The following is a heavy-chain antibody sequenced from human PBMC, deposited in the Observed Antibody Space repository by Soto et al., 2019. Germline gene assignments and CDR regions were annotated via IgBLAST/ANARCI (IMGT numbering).Heavy chain of an antibody. J-gene: IGHJ4*02. D-gene: IGHD1-1*01. CDR3: TSTSGGRNPY. V-gene: IGHV3-74*01. CDR2: INTDGSIT. CDR1: GFTFSSYW. Sequence: EVQLVESGGGLVQPGGSLRLSCAASGFTFSSYWMHWVRQVPGKGLVWVSRINTDGSITSHADSVKGRFTISRDNAKNSRYLRLKSLRANDTAANSCTSTSGGRNPYWGRGALVPVSS.